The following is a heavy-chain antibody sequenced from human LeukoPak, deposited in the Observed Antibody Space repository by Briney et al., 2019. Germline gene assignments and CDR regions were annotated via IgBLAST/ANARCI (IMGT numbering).Heavy chain of an antibody. V-gene: IGHV3-49*03. J-gene: IGHJ4*02. Sequence: GGSLRLSCTASGFTFGDYAMSWFRQAPGEGLEWVGFIRSKAHGGKTEYAASVKGRFTISRDDSKSLAYLQMDSLKTEDIAVYYCTRAGRYCSGGSCYSFYWGQGTLVTVSS. CDR2: IRSKAHGGKT. D-gene: IGHD2-15*01. CDR1: GFTFGDYA. CDR3: TRAGRYCSGGSCYSFY.